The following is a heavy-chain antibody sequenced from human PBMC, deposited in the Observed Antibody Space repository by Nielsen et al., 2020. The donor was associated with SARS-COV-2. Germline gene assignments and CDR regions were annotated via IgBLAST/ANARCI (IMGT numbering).Heavy chain of an antibody. Sequence: SLKISCPASGFTFDGYALHWVRQAPGKGLEWVSGISWNSGSIGYADSVKGRFTISRDNAKNSLYLQMNSLRAGDTALYYCAKLPGFYYGMDVWGQGTTVTVSS. CDR2: ISWNSGSI. J-gene: IGHJ6*02. CDR1: GFTFDGYA. CDR3: AKLPGFYYGMDV. V-gene: IGHV3-9*01.